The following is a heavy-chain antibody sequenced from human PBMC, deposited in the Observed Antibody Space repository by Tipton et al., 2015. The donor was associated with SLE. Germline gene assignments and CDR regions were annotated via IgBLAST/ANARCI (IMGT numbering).Heavy chain of an antibody. CDR3: ARALEMNYFDY. Sequence: GLVKPSETLSLTCTVSGGSISSSSYYWGWIRQPPGKGLEWIGSIYYSGSTYYNPSLKSRVTISVDTSKNQFSLKLSSVTAADTAVYYCARALEMNYFDYWGQGTLVTVSS. V-gene: IGHV4-39*07. CDR2: IYYSGST. D-gene: IGHD5-24*01. J-gene: IGHJ4*02. CDR1: GGSISSSSYY.